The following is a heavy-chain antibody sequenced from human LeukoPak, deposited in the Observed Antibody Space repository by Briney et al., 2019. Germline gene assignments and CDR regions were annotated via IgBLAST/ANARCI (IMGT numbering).Heavy chain of an antibody. J-gene: IGHJ4*02. CDR1: GFTVTVNY. V-gene: IGHV3-66*01. CDR3: AAGFYTSYHLGY. D-gene: IGHD3-3*01. CDR2: IYKSGTI. Sequence: GGSLILSCAVSGFTVTVNYMSWVRPAPGKGLEWVSIIYKSGTISYADSVKGRFIISRDSSTNTLSLQMTSLRAEDTAVYYCAAGFYTSYHLGYWGQGTLVTVSS.